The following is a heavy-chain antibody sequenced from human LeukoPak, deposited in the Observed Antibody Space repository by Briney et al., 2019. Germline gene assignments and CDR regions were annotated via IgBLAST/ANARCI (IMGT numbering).Heavy chain of an antibody. CDR3: ARVAPNRRYCSGGSCLNYFDY. CDR1: GYTFTGYY. CDR2: INPNSGGT. J-gene: IGHJ4*02. Sequence: ASVKVSCKASGYTFTGYYMHWVRQAPGQGLEWMGWINPNSGGTNYAQKFQGRVTMTRDTSIGTAYMELSRLRSDDTAVYYCARVAPNRRYCSGGSCLNYFDYWGQGTLVTVSS. V-gene: IGHV1-2*02. D-gene: IGHD2-15*01.